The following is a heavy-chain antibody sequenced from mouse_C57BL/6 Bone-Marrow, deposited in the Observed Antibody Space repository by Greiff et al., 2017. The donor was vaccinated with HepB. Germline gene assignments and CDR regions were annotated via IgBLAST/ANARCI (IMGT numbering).Heavy chain of an antibody. J-gene: IGHJ3*01. CDR3: TEYYGSSYGAWFAY. CDR1: GFTFSNYW. V-gene: IGHV6-3*01. CDR2: IRLKSDNYAT. D-gene: IGHD1-1*01. Sequence: EVKLVESGGGLVQPGGSMKLSCVASGFTFSNYWMNWVRQSPEKGLEWVAQIRLKSDNYATHYAESVKGRFTISRDDSKSSVYLQMNNLRAEDTGIYYCTEYYGSSYGAWFAYWGKGTLVTVSA.